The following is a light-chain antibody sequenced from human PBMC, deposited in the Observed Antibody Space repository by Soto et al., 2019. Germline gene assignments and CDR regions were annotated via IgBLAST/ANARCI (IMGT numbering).Light chain of an antibody. CDR1: QTISGNY. CDR3: HQNYDLPWT. CDR2: GAS. V-gene: IGKV3D-7*01. J-gene: IGKJ2*02. Sequence: EIALTQSPASLSLSPGESVTLSCRTSQTISGNYFSWYQRRPGQAPRLLIFGASIRATDIPARFSGSGSGRDFTLAITSLEPEDFAVYYCHQNYDLPWTFGQGTKLEMK.